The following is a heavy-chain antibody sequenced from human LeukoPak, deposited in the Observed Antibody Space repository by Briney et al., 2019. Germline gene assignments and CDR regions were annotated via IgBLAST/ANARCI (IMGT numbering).Heavy chain of an antibody. CDR3: AGEGWELGYCSSSSGQGGVDY. CDR1: GGTLSRYA. CDR2: IIPIFGTA. V-gene: IGHV1-69*05. Sequence: SVKVSCKASGGTLSRYAISCVPQAPGQGLEWRGGIIPIFGTANYAQKFQGRVTITTDESTSTAYMELSSLRSEDTAVYYCAGEGWELGYCSSSSGQGGVDYWGQGTLVTVSS. J-gene: IGHJ4*02. D-gene: IGHD2-2*01.